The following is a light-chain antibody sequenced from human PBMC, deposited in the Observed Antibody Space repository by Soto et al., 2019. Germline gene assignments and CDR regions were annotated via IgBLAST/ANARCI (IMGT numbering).Light chain of an antibody. CDR2: EVR. CDR3: SAYTAISTLV. J-gene: IGLJ3*02. CDR1: MRDVGGYNL. V-gene: IGLV2-14*01. Sequence: QSALTQPPSVSGSAGQSITISCSGTMRDVGGYNLVSWYQQHPGTAPKLILYEVRNRPSGISSRFSGSRSGNTASLTISGLQSEDEGDYYCSAYTAISTLVFGGGTKLT.